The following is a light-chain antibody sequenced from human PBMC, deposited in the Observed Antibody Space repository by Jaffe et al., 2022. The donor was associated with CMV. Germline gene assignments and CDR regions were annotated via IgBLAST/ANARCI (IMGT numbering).Light chain of an antibody. CDR1: QIFSRSY. J-gene: IGKJ2*01. CDR3: QQYSMSPFT. Sequence: EIVLTQSPGTLSLSPGERATLSCRASQIFSRSYLAWYQQKPGQAPRLLLYAASSRATGIPDKFSGSASGTDFTLTISRLEPEDFAVYYCQQYSMSPFTFGQGTKLEIK. CDR2: AAS. V-gene: IGKV3-20*01.